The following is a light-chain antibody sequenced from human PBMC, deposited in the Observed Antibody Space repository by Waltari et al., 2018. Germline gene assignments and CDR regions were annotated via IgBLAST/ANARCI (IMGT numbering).Light chain of an antibody. CDR1: QSISSY. CDR2: AAS. J-gene: IGKJ1*01. Sequence: DIQMTQSPSSLSASVGDRVTITCRASQSISSYLNWYQQKPGKAPKLLIYAASSVQSGVPSSFSGSGSGTDFSLTISSLQPEDFATYYCQQSYSTLTWTFGQGTKVEIK. CDR3: QQSYSTLTWT. V-gene: IGKV1-39*01.